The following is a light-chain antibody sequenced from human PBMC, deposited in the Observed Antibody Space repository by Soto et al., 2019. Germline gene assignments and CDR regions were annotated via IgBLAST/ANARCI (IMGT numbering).Light chain of an antibody. CDR2: SVS. J-gene: IGLJ1*01. CDR3: CSYAGSYTYV. CDR1: SSDVGGHNY. Sequence: SALPQPRSVSGSPGQSVTISCTGTSSDVGGHNYVSWYQQYPGKAPRLLLSSVSKRPSGVPDRFSGSKSGNTASLTISGLQAEDEADYYCCSYAGSYTYVFGTGTKVTVL. V-gene: IGLV2-11*01.